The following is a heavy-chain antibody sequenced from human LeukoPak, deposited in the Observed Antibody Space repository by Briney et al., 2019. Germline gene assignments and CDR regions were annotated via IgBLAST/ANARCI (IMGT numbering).Heavy chain of an antibody. CDR1: GFTFSSYA. Sequence: GGSLRLSCAASGFTFSSYAMSWVRQAPGKGLEWVSAISGSGGSTYYADSVKGRFTISRDNSKNTLYLQMNSLRAEDTAVYYCAKVLDLYYYDSSGHFDYWGQGTLVTVSS. CDR3: AKVLDLYYYDSSGHFDY. D-gene: IGHD3-22*01. J-gene: IGHJ4*02. CDR2: ISGSGGST. V-gene: IGHV3-23*01.